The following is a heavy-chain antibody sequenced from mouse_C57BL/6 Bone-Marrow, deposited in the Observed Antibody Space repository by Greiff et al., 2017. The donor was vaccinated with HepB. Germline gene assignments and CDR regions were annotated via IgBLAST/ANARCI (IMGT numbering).Heavy chain of an antibody. CDR1: GYTFTSYW. V-gene: IGHV1-64*01. J-gene: IGHJ4*01. Sequence: QVQLQQPGAELVKPGASVKLSCKASGYTFTSYWMHWVKQRPGQGLEWIGMIHPNSGSINYNEKFKSKATLTVDKSSSTAYMQLSSLTSEDSAVYYCASITTVVALYYYALDYWGQGTSVTVSS. D-gene: IGHD1-1*01. CDR3: ASITTVVALYYYALDY. CDR2: IHPNSGSI.